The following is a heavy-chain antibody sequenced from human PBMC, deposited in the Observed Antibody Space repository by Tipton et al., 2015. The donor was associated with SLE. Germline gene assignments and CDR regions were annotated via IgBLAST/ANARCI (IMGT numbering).Heavy chain of an antibody. CDR1: GFTFSSYS. V-gene: IGHV3-48*01. Sequence: SLRLSCAASGFTFSSYSMNWVRQAPGKGLEWVSYISSSRSTIYYADSVKGRFTISRDNAKNSLYLQMNSLRAEDTAVNYCARDLDSSLGYWGQGTLVTVSS. CDR2: ISSSRSTI. J-gene: IGHJ4*02. D-gene: IGHD6-6*01. CDR3: ARDLDSSLGY.